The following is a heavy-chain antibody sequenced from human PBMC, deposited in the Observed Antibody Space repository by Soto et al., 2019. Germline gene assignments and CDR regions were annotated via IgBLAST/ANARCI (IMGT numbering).Heavy chain of an antibody. Sequence: ASVKVSCKASGYTFTSYYMHWLRQAPGQGLEWMGIINPSGGSTSYAQKFQGRVTMTRDTSTSTVYMELSSLRSEDTAVYYCARSIAARRQARAFDIWGQGTMVTVSS. CDR2: INPSGGST. CDR1: GYTFTSYY. D-gene: IGHD6-6*01. V-gene: IGHV1-46*01. J-gene: IGHJ3*02. CDR3: ARSIAARRQARAFDI.